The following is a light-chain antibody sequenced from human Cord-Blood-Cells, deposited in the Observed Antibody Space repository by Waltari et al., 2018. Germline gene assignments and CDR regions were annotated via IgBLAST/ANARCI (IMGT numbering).Light chain of an antibody. Sequence: DIQMTQSPSSLSASVGDRVTITCRASQSISSYVNWYQQRPGKAPKLLIYAASSLQSGVPSRFSGSGSGTEFTLTISSLQPEDFATYYCQQSYSTPCTFGPGTKVDIK. CDR2: AAS. CDR1: QSISSY. V-gene: IGKV1-39*01. CDR3: QQSYSTPCT. J-gene: IGKJ3*01.